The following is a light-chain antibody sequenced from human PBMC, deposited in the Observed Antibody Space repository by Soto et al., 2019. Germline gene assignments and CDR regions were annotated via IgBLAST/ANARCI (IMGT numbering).Light chain of an antibody. Sequence: ELLLTQSPGTLCLSPGERATLSCRASQSVDSTYLAWYKQKPGQAPSLLIYGATSRATGIPDRISGSGSGTDFTFTISSLEPEDLAVYYCQPYGSSPLSFGGGTKGEIK. CDR2: GAT. J-gene: IGKJ4*01. V-gene: IGKV3-20*01. CDR1: QSVDSTY. CDR3: QPYGSSPLS.